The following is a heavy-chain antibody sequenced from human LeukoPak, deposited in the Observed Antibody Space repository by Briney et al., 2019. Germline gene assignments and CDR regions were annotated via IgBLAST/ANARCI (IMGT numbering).Heavy chain of an antibody. Sequence: GGSLRLSCEASGFSLSGYAFHWVRQAPGKGLEWVSFVSFDGRNKNYADSVRGRFTISRDNSKNTLYLQMNSVTYEDTAVYFCVRIVGHTRPDFWGQGTLVTVSS. J-gene: IGHJ4*02. CDR1: GFSLSGYA. CDR2: VSFDGRNK. V-gene: IGHV3-30-3*01. D-gene: IGHD1-26*01. CDR3: VRIVGHTRPDF.